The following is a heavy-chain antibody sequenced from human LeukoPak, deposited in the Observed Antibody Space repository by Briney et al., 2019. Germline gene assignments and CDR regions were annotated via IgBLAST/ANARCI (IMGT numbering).Heavy chain of an antibody. CDR3: AKWGDYDILTGYYDSDY. CDR2: IVGSGGST. D-gene: IGHD3-9*01. Sequence: SGASLRLSCAASGFTFSNYAMSWVRQAPGKGLEWVSAIVGSGGSTYYADSVKGRFTTSRDNPKNTLYLQMNSLRAEDTAVYYCAKWGDYDILTGYYDSDYWGQGTLVTVSS. CDR1: GFTFSNYA. V-gene: IGHV3-23*01. J-gene: IGHJ4*02.